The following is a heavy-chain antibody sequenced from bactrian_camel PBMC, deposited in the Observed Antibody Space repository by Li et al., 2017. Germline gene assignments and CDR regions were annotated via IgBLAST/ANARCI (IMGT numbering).Heavy chain of an antibody. V-gene: IGHV3S53*01. CDR2: IDDDGDE. CDR1: GYTASLEC. D-gene: IGHD1*01. CDR3: AAVETSYVTSGLSY. J-gene: IGHJ4*01. Sequence: HVQLVESGGGLIQPGGSLRLSCVISGYTASLECMGWFRQVSGKEREGVAAIDDDGDESYADSVKGRFTISKDSAKSTLYLQMNSLKPDDTAVYYCAAVETSYVTSGLSYWGQGTQVTVS.